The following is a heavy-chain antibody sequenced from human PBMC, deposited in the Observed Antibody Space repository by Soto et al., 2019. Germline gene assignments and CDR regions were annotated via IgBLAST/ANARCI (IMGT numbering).Heavy chain of an antibody. CDR1: GGTFSSYA. V-gene: IGHV1-69*13. J-gene: IGHJ5*02. Sequence: SVKVSCKASGGTFSSYAISWVRQAPGQGLEWMGGIIPIFGTANYAQKFQGRVTITADESTSTAYMELSSPRSEDTAVYYCARVGDFWSGYTQDLNWFDPWGQGTLVTVSS. D-gene: IGHD3-3*01. CDR3: ARVGDFWSGYTQDLNWFDP. CDR2: IIPIFGTA.